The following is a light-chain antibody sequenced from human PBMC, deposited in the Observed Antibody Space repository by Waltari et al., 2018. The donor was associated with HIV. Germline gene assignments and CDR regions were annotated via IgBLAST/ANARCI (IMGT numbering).Light chain of an antibody. CDR2: DVT. Sequence: QSALTQPSSVSGSPGQSGTVSCTGPRSAVGSYNFVSWYQQHPGEAPKVMIYDVTRRPSGVPDRFSGSKSDNTASLTISGLHFEDEADYYCCSYAGNYSWVFGGGTKLTVL. J-gene: IGLJ3*02. CDR1: RSAVGSYNF. V-gene: IGLV2-11*01. CDR3: CSYAGNYSWV.